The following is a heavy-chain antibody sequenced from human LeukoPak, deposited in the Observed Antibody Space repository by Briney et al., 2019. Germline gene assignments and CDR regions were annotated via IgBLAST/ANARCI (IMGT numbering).Heavy chain of an antibody. V-gene: IGHV4-34*01. CDR2: INHSGST. J-gene: IGHJ4*01. CDR3: ARSVHNWNDYFGY. D-gene: IGHD1-20*01. CDR1: GGSFSGYY. Sequence: SETLSLTCAVYGGSFSGYYWSWIRQPPGKGLEWIGEINHSGSTNYNPSLKSRVTISVDTSKNQFSLKLSSVTAADTAVYYCARSVHNWNDYFGYWGQGTLVTVSS.